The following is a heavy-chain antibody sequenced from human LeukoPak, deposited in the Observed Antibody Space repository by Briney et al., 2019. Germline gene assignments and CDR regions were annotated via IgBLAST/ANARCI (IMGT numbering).Heavy chain of an antibody. CDR2: IYYSGST. J-gene: IGHJ2*01. V-gene: IGHV4-30-4*08. D-gene: IGHD2-15*01. Sequence: SETLSLTCTFSGGSISSYYWNWIRQPPGKGLEWIGYIYYSGSTYYNPSLKSRVTISVDTSKNQFSLKLSSVTAADTAVYYCARGGKAAVRFDLWGRGTLVTVSS. CDR3: ARGGKAAVRFDL. CDR1: GGSISSYY.